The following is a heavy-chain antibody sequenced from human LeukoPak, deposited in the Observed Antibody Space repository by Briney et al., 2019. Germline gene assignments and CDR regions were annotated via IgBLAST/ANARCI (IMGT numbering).Heavy chain of an antibody. CDR3: ARVDCSSTSCYTTFYYGMDV. D-gene: IGHD2-2*02. Sequence: GGSLRLSCAASGFTYSSYWMSLVRQAAGKGLEWVANRKQDGSEKYYVDSVKGRFTISRDNAKDSLYLQMNSLRAEDTAVYYCARVDCSSTSCYTTFYYGMDVWGQGTTVTVSS. V-gene: IGHV3-7*01. J-gene: IGHJ6*02. CDR2: RKQDGSEK. CDR1: GFTYSSYW.